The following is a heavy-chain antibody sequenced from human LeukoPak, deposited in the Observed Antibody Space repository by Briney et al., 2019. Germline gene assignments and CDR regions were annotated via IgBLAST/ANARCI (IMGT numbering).Heavy chain of an antibody. CDR1: GGSFSGYY. CDR3: ARGSMGGDSSSWSHYYYGMDV. CDR2: INHSGST. J-gene: IGHJ6*02. V-gene: IGHV4-34*01. Sequence: SETLSLTCAVYGGSFSGYYWSWIRQPPGKGLEWIGEINHSGSTNYNPSLKSRVTISVDTSKTQFIPTLSSATAAETAVYYCARGSMGGDSSSWSHYYYGMDVWGQGTTVTVSS. D-gene: IGHD6-13*01.